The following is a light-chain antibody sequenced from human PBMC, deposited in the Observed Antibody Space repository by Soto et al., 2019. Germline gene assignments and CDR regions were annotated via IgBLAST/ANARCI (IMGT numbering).Light chain of an antibody. CDR2: GAS. Sequence: EIVLTQSPGTLSLSPGETATLSCRASQSVSNIYLGWYQQKPGQAPRLLIYGASSRATGIPDRFSGSGSGTDFTLTISRLEPEDFAVYYCQQYGSSPPSWTFGQGTKVDTK. CDR1: QSVSNIY. CDR3: QQYGSSPPSWT. J-gene: IGKJ1*01. V-gene: IGKV3-20*01.